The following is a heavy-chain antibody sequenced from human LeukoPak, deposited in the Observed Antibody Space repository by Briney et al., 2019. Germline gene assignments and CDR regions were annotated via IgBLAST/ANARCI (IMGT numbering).Heavy chain of an antibody. CDR3: AKSPYCGGDCYSVDY. D-gene: IGHD2-21*01. V-gene: IGHV3-30*02. Sequence: GGSLRLSCAASGFTFSSYAMSWVRQAPGKGLEWVAFIRYDGSNKYYADSVKGRFTISRDNSKNTLYLQMNSLRAEDTAVYYCAKSPYCGGDCYSVDYWGQGTLVTVSS. CDR2: IRYDGSNK. CDR1: GFTFSSYA. J-gene: IGHJ4*02.